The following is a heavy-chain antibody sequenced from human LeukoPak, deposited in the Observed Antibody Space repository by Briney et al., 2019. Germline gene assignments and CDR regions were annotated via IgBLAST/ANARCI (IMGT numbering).Heavy chain of an antibody. V-gene: IGHV3-33*01. CDR1: GFIFSTYG. CDR3: ARVRMGDDFNPFDY. Sequence: GRSLRLSCAASGFIFSTYGIHWVRQAPGKGLEWVAVIWHDGSNKYYADSVKGRFTISRDNAKNTLYLQMNSLRAEDTAVYYCARVRMGDDFNPFDYWGQGTLVTVSS. D-gene: IGHD3-16*01. J-gene: IGHJ4*02. CDR2: IWHDGSNK.